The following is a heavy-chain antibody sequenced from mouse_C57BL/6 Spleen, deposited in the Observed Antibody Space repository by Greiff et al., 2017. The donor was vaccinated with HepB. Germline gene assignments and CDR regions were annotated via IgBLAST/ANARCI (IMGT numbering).Heavy chain of an antibody. Sequence: QVQLQQSGPELVKPGASVKISCKASGYAFSSSWMNWVKQRPGKGLEWIGRIYPGDGDTNYNGKFKGKATLTADKSSSTAYMQLSGLTSEDAAVYFCARSAGTGFAYWGQGTLVTVSA. CDR1: GYAFSSSW. CDR3: ARSAGTGFAY. V-gene: IGHV1-82*01. CDR2: IYPGDGDT. J-gene: IGHJ3*01. D-gene: IGHD4-1*01.